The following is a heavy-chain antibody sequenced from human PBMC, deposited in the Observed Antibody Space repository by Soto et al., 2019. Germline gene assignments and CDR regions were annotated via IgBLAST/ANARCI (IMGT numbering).Heavy chain of an antibody. CDR1: GFTFTRYS. CDR2: ISSTTNYI. J-gene: IGHJ4*02. CDR3: ARESEDRTSNFDY. Sequence: EVQLVESGGGLVKPGGSLRLSCAASGFTFTRYSMNWVRQAPGKGLEWVSSISSTTNYIYYADSMKGRFTVSRDNAKNSVYLEMNSLSVEDTAVYYCARESEDRTSNFDYWGQGTLVNVSS. V-gene: IGHV3-21*01.